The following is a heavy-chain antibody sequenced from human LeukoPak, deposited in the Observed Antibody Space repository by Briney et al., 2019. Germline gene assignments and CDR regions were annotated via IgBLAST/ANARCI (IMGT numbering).Heavy chain of an antibody. CDR3: ARGQRIAAAGDY. V-gene: IGHV1-46*01. CDR1: GYTFTSYY. J-gene: IGHJ4*02. CDR2: INPSGGST. Sequence: ASVKVSCKASGYTFTSYYMHWVRQAPGQGLEWMGIINPSGGSTSYAQKFQGRVTMTTDTSTSTAYMELRSLRSDDTAVYYCARGQRIAAAGDYWGQGTLVTVSS. D-gene: IGHD6-13*01.